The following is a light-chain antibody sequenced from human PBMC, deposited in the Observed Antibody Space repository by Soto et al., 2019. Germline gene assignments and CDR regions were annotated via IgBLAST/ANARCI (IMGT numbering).Light chain of an antibody. Sequence: EIVLTQSPATLSLSPGERATLSCRASQSVSSYLAWYQQKPGQAPRLLIYGASTRATGIPARFSGSGSGTEFTLTISRLEPEDFAVYYCQQYGSSPSFGGGTKVDIK. V-gene: IGKV3-20*01. CDR3: QQYGSSPS. CDR2: GAS. J-gene: IGKJ4*01. CDR1: QSVSSY.